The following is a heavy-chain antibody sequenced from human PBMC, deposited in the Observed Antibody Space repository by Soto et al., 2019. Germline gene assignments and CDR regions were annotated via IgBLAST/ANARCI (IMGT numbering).Heavy chain of an antibody. CDR1: GGSISSSSYY. V-gene: IGHV4-39*07. CDR2: IYYSGST. D-gene: IGHD2-2*01. Sequence: PSETLSLTCTVSGGSISSSSYYWGWIRQPPGKGLEWIGSIYYSGSTNYNPSLKSRVTISVDTSKNQFSLKLSSVTAADTAVYYCARLRVPAAPYDYWGQGTLVTVS. CDR3: ARLRVPAAPYDY. J-gene: IGHJ4*02.